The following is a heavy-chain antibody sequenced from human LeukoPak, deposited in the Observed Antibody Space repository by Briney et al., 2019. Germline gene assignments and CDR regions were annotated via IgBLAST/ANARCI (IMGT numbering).Heavy chain of an antibody. Sequence: GGSLRLSCAASGFSFTSYSMNWVRQAPGKGLEWVSSISASSLYIHYADSMKGRVTISRDNAKNSLYLQMNSLRAEDTAVYYCARDSPGYCSGGSCYGPFDYWGQGTLVTVSS. D-gene: IGHD2-15*01. CDR3: ARDSPGYCSGGSCYGPFDY. CDR1: GFSFTSYS. V-gene: IGHV3-21*01. CDR2: ISASSLYI. J-gene: IGHJ4*02.